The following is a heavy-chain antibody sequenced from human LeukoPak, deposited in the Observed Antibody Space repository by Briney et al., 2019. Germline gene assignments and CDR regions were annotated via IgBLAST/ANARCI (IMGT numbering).Heavy chain of an antibody. CDR1: GYTFTGYY. D-gene: IGHD5-12*01. CDR3: ARIRSGGYGYYFDY. J-gene: IGHJ4*02. CDR2: INPNSGGT. Sequence: ASVKVSCKASGYTFTGYYMHWVRQAPGQGLEWMGWINPNSGGTNYAQKFQGWVTMTRDTSISTAYMELSRLRSDDTAVYYCARIRSGGYGYYFDYWGQGTLVTVSS. V-gene: IGHV1-2*04.